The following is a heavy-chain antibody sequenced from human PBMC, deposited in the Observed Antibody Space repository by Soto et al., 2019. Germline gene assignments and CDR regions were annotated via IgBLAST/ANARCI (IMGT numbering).Heavy chain of an antibody. CDR1: GGTFSSYT. CDR2: IIPILGIA. V-gene: IGHV1-69*02. CDR3: ARGSGTTGTGNDAFDI. J-gene: IGHJ3*02. Sequence: QVQLVQSGAEVKKPGSSVKVSCKASGGTFSSYTISWVRQAPGQGLEWMGRIIPILGIANYAQKFQGRVTITADKSTSTAYMELSSLRSEDTAVYYCARGSGTTGTGNDAFDIWGQGTTVTVSS. D-gene: IGHD1-1*01.